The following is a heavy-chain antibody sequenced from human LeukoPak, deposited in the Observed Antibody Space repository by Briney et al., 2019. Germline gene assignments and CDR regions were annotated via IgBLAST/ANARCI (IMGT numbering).Heavy chain of an antibody. Sequence: PGGSLRLSCAASGFTVSSNYMSWVRQAPGKGLEWVSVIYSGGSTYYADSVKGRFTISRDNSKNTLYLQMNSLRAEDTAVYYCARVGGYSSSWSRYFDYWGQGTLVTVSS. CDR1: GFTVSSNY. J-gene: IGHJ4*02. CDR2: IYSGGST. CDR3: ARVGGYSSSWSRYFDY. V-gene: IGHV3-53*01. D-gene: IGHD6-13*01.